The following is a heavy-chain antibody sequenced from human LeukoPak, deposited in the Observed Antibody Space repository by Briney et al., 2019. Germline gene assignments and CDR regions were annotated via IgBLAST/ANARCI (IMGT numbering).Heavy chain of an antibody. CDR1: GFTFSNYA. CDR3: AKWGDYDVLTGYYVSDY. V-gene: IGHV3-23*01. CDR2: ITGSGGKT. Sequence: GGSLRLSCAASGFTFSNYAIGWVRQAPGKGLEWVSAITGSGGKTYYADSVKGRFTISRDNSKNTVFLRMNSLRAEDTAVYYCAKWGDYDVLTGYYVSDYWGQGTLVTVSS. J-gene: IGHJ4*02. D-gene: IGHD3-9*01.